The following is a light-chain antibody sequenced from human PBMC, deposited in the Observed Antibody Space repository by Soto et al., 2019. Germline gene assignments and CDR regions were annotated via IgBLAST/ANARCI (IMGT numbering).Light chain of an antibody. J-gene: IGKJ1*01. CDR1: QSVSSGSN. CDR2: DTS. Sequence: EIVMTQSPATLSVSPGERATLSCRASQSVSSGSNLAWYQQKPGQAPRILIYDTSTRATGIPARFSGSGSGTEFTLTISSLQSEDFAVYDCLHYNNWPPVWTFGQGTKVEIK. CDR3: LHYNNWPPVWT. V-gene: IGKV3-15*01.